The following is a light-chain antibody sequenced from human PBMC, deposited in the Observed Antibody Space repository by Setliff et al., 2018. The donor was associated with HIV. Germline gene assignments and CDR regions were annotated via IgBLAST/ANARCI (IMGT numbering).Light chain of an antibody. CDR2: RNN. CDR3: AAWDDSLSGVV. V-gene: IGLV1-47*01. Sequence: QSVLTQPPSASATPGQRVTISCSGSSSNIGRNYVDWYQQLPGKAPQLLIYRNNQRPSGVPDRFSGSKSGTSASLAISGLRSEDEADYYCAAWDDSLSGVVFGGGTKVTVL. J-gene: IGLJ2*01. CDR1: SSNIGRNY.